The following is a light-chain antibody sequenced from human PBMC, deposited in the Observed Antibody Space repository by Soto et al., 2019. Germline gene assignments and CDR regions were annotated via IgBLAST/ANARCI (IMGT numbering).Light chain of an antibody. CDR3: QQYYSIPPT. CDR2: WAS. V-gene: IGKV4-1*01. Sequence: DIVMTQSPDSLAVSLGERATINCKSSQGLLYSSNNKNYLTWYQHKPGQPPKLLIYWASTRESGVPDRFSGSGSGTDFTLTISSLQAEDVAVYYCQQYYSIPPTFGGGTKVDIK. CDR1: QGLLYSSNNKNY. J-gene: IGKJ4*01.